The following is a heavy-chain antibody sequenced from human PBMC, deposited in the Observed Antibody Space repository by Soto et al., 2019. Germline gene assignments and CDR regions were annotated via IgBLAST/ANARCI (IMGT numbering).Heavy chain of an antibody. CDR3: AADEDYSGSYCCYYGMDV. CDR1: GFTFSSYA. V-gene: IGHV3-23*01. Sequence: GGSLRLSCAASGFTFSSYAMSWVRQAPGKGLEWVSAISGSGGSTYYADSVKGRFTISRDNSKNTLYLQMNSLRAEDTAVYYCAADEDYSGSYCCYYGMDVWGQGTTVTVSS. D-gene: IGHD1-26*01. CDR2: ISGSGGST. J-gene: IGHJ6*02.